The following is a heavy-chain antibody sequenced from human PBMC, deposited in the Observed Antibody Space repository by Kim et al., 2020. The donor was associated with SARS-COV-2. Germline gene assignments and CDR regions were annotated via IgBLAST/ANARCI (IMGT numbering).Heavy chain of an antibody. Sequence: GESLKISCKGSGYSFTSYWIGWVRQMPGKGLEWMGIIYPGDSDTRYSPSFQGQVTISADKSISTAYLQWSSLKASDTAMYYCARQLYYDSSGYYYFDYWGQGTLVTVSS. D-gene: IGHD3-22*01. CDR2: IYPGDSDT. CDR3: ARQLYYDSSGYYYFDY. J-gene: IGHJ4*02. CDR1: GYSFTSYW. V-gene: IGHV5-51*01.